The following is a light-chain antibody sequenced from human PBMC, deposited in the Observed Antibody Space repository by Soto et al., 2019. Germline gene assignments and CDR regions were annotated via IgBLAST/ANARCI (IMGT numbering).Light chain of an antibody. CDR2: GVS. J-gene: IGLJ2*01. CDR1: SSDVGGYNY. Sequence: QSVLTQPASVSGSPGQSITISCTGTSSDVGGYNYVSWYQQYPGKAPKLMIYGVSNRPSGVSIRFSGSKSGNTASLTISGLQAEDEADYYCSSYTSSIQGVFGGGTKLTVL. CDR3: SSYTSSIQGV. V-gene: IGLV2-14*01.